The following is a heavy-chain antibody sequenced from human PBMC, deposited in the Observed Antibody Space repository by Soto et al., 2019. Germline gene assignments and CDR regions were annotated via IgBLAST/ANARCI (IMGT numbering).Heavy chain of an antibody. D-gene: IGHD3-10*01. CDR3: ARLPGVRGVFDGFNV. J-gene: IGHJ3*01. CDR2: IYPGDSDT. V-gene: IGHV5-51*01. CDR1: GYSFAGYW. Sequence: GESLKISCKGSGYSFAGYWIGWVRQMPGKGLDWMGVIYPGDSDTRYSPSFHGQVTISADRSISTAYLQWSSLKASDTAMYFCARLPGVRGVFDGFNVWGQGTMVTVSS.